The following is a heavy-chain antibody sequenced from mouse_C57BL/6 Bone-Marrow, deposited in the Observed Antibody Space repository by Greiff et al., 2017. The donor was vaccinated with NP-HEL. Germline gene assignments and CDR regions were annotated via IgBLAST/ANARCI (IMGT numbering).Heavy chain of an antibody. V-gene: IGHV1-69*01. Sequence: QVQLKQPGAELVMPGASVKLSCKASGYTFTSYWMHWVKQRPGQGLEWIGEIDPSDSYTNSNQKFKGKSTLTVDKSSSTAYMQLSSLTSEDSAVDYCAREGIYYGNIYDLDYWGQGTTLTVSS. CDR2: IDPSDSYT. CDR3: AREGIYYGNIYDLDY. CDR1: GYTFTSYW. J-gene: IGHJ2*01. D-gene: IGHD2-1*01.